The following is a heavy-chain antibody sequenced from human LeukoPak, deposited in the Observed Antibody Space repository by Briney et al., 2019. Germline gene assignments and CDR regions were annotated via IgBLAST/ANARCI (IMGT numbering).Heavy chain of an antibody. CDR3: ARDNWGSLDF. V-gene: IGHV4-61*01. Sequence: PSETLSLTCTVSGDSVRSGSYYWSWIRQPPGKGLEWIGYGESTNYNPSLKSRVTISVDTSKSQSSLQLRYLTAADTAVYYCARDNWGSLDFWGRGILVTVSS. CDR2: GEST. D-gene: IGHD7-27*01. J-gene: IGHJ4*02. CDR1: GDSVRSGSYY.